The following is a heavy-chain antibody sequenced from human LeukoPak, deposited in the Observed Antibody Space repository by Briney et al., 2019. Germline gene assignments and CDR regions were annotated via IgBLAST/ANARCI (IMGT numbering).Heavy chain of an antibody. CDR3: ARETGFGGLFPDAFDV. V-gene: IGHV3-53*01. Sequence: GGSLRLSCAASGFSVSNNYMSWVRQAPGKGLEWVSVIYSGGNTDYAVSVKGRFAISRDFPRNTVYLQMNSLRGEDTAVYYCARETGFGGLFPDAFDVWGQGTVATVSS. D-gene: IGHD3-10*01. CDR2: IYSGGNT. J-gene: IGHJ3*01. CDR1: GFSVSNNY.